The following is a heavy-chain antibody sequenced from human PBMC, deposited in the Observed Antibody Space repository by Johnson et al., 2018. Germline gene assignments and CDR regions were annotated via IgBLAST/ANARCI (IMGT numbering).Heavy chain of an antibody. CDR3: ARDQGQQLVTRDFQH. J-gene: IGHJ1*01. CDR2: ISYDGSNK. D-gene: IGHD6-13*01. CDR1: GFTFSSYG. V-gene: IGHV3-30*03. Sequence: VQLVETGGGVVQPGRSLRLSCAASGFTFSSYGMHWVRQAPGKGLEWVAVISYDGSNKYYADSVKGRFTISRDNSKNTLDLQMNSLRAEDTAVYYCARDQGQQLVTRDFQHWGQGTLVTVSS.